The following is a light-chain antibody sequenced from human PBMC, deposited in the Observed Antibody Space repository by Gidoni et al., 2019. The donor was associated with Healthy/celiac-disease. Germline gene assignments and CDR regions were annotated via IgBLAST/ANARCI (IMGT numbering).Light chain of an antibody. V-gene: IGKV3D-11*02. J-gene: IGKJ3*01. CDR2: DAS. Sequence: EIVLTQSPATLSFSPGERATLSCRASQSVSSYLAWYQQKPGQAPRLLIYDASNRATGIPARFSGSGPGTDVTLTISSLEPEDFAVYYCQQRSNWLFTFGPGTKVDIK. CDR3: QQRSNWLFT. CDR1: QSVSSY.